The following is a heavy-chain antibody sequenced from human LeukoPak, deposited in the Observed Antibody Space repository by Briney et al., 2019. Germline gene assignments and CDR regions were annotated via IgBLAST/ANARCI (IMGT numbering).Heavy chain of an antibody. V-gene: IGHV3-48*03. CDR3: ARDPNGMDV. J-gene: IGHJ6*02. CDR2: ISSSGSTI. Sequence: GGSLRLSRAASGFTFSSYEMNWVRQAPGKGLEWVSYISSSGSTIYYADSAKGRFTISRDNAKNSLYLQMNSLRAEDTAVHYCARDPNGMDVWGQGTTVTVSS. CDR1: GFTFSSYE.